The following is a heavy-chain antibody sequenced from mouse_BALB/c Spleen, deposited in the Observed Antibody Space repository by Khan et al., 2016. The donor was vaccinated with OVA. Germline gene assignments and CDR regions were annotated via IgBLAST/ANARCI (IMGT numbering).Heavy chain of an antibody. CDR3: ARQNYYGYALDY. Sequence: EVQLQESGPGLVKPSQSLSLTCTVTGYSITSNYAWSWIRQFPGNKLEWMGYISYSGATNYNPSLKSRISVTRDTSANQFFLQLNSVTTEDTATXYCARQNYYGYALDYWGQGTSVTVSS. D-gene: IGHD1-1*01. J-gene: IGHJ4*01. V-gene: IGHV3-2*02. CDR2: ISYSGAT. CDR1: GYSITSNYA.